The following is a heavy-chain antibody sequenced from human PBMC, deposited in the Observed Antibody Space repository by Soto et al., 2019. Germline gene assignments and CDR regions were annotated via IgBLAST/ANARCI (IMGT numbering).Heavy chain of an antibody. Sequence: QVQLQESGPGLVKHSQTLSLTCTVSGGSISSSGYYWSWIRQHPGKGLEWIGFIYHSGSAYYNPSLKSRFTISIDTSKNQFSVKLSSVTAADTDLYYCARRYSGYFDFWGQGALVTVSS. CDR3: ARRYSGYFDF. CDR1: GGSISSSGYY. CDR2: IYHSGSA. D-gene: IGHD5-12*01. J-gene: IGHJ4*02. V-gene: IGHV4-31*03.